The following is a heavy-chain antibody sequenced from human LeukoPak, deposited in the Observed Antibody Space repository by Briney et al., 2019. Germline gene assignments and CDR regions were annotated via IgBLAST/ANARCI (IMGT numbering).Heavy chain of an antibody. V-gene: IGHV4-59*01. D-gene: IGHD1-26*01. CDR2: IYYSGST. CDR3: ARAEWELPDYYYYMDV. J-gene: IGHJ6*03. Sequence: SETLSLTCTVSGGSISSYYRSWIRQPPGKGLEWIGYIYYSGSTNYNPSLKSRVTISVDTSKNQFSLKLSSVTAADTAVYYCARAEWELPDYYYYMDVWGKGTTVTVSS. CDR1: GGSISSYY.